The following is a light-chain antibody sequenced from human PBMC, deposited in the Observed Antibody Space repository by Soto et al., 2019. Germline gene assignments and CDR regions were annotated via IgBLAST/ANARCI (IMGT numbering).Light chain of an antibody. CDR3: QQSYSTPRT. CDR2: AAS. Sequence: DIQMTQSPSSLSASVGDRVTITCRAGQSISSYLNWYQQKPGKAPKLLIYAASNLQSGVPSRFSGSGSGTDFTLTISSLQPEDFATYYCQQSYSTPRTFGGGTKVEIK. J-gene: IGKJ4*01. CDR1: QSISSY. V-gene: IGKV1-39*01.